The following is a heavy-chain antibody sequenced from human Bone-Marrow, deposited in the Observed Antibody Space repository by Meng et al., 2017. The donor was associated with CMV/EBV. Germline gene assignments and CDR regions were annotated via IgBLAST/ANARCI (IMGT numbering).Heavy chain of an antibody. Sequence: ASGFTFSSYSMNGVRQAPGKGLEWVSSISSSSSYIYYADSVKGRFTISRDNAKNSLYLQMNSLRAEDTAVYYCARDRLRYSELPGVDWGQGTLVTVSS. CDR1: GFTFSSYS. CDR3: ARDRLRYSELPGVD. D-gene: IGHD1-26*01. CDR2: ISSSSSYI. V-gene: IGHV3-21*01. J-gene: IGHJ4*02.